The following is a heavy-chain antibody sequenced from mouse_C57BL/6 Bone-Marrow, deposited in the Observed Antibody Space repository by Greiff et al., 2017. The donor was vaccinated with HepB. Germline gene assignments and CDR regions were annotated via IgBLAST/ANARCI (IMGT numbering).Heavy chain of an antibody. Sequence: EVKLVETGGGLVKPGGSLKLSCAASGFTFSDYGMHWVRQAPEKGLEWVAYISSGSSTIYYADTVKGRFTISRDNAKNTLFLQMTSLRSEDTARYYCARKGITTVVAGYFDVWGTGTTVTVSS. CDR2: ISSGSSTI. CDR3: ARKGITTVVAGYFDV. D-gene: IGHD1-1*01. V-gene: IGHV5-17*01. J-gene: IGHJ1*03. CDR1: GFTFSDYG.